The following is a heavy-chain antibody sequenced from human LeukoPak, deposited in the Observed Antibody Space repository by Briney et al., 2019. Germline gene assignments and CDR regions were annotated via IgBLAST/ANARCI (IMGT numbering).Heavy chain of an antibody. CDR3: AKTRGYCTGGSCYGDY. V-gene: IGHV3-23*01. CDR2: ISGSGGST. CDR1: GFTFSSYA. D-gene: IGHD2-15*01. J-gene: IGHJ4*02. Sequence: PGGSLRLSCAASGFTFSSYAMSWVRQAPGKGLEWVSAISGSGGSTYYADSVKGRFTISRDNSKNTLYLQMNSLRAEDTALYYCAKTRGYCTGGSCYGDYWGQGTLVTVSS.